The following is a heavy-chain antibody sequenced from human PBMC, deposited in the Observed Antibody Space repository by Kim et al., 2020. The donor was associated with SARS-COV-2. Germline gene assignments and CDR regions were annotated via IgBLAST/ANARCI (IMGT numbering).Heavy chain of an antibody. CDR1: GFTFSSYA. D-gene: IGHD6-13*01. CDR3: ARGDSSSWYGRPIDY. J-gene: IGHJ4*02. Sequence: GGSLRLSCAASGFTFSSYAMHWVRQAPGKGLEWVAVISYDGSNKYYADSVKGRFTISRDNSKNTLYLQMNSLRAEDTAVYYCARGDSSSWYGRPIDYWGQGTLVTVSS. CDR2: ISYDGSNK. V-gene: IGHV3-30-3*01.